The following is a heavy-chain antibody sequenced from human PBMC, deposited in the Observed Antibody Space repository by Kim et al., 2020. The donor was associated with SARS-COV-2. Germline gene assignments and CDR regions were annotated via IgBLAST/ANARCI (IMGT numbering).Heavy chain of an antibody. V-gene: IGHV4-59*13. CDR2: IYYSGST. CDR1: GGSISSYY. J-gene: IGHJ6*02. D-gene: IGHD3-10*01. CDR3: ARDSSYYYGSGSYYKYYYYGMGV. Sequence: SETLSLTCTVSGGSISSYYWSWIRQPPGKGLEWIGYIYYSGSTNYNPSLKSRVTISVDTSKNQFSLKLSSVTAADTAVYYCARDSSYYYGSGSYYKYYYYGMGVWGQGTTVTVSS.